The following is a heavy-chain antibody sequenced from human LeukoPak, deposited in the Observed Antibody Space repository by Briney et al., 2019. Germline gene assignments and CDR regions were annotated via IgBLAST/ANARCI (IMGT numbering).Heavy chain of an antibody. D-gene: IGHD3-22*01. CDR1: GGTXSSYA. J-gene: IGHJ3*02. CDR2: IIPILGIA. Sequence: SVKVSCKASGGTXSSYAISGVRQAPGQGLEWMGRIIPILGIANYAQKFQGRVTITADKSTSTAYMEMSSLRSEDTAVYYCASYSYEFRGPFDIWGQGTMVTVSS. V-gene: IGHV1-69*04. CDR3: ASYSYEFRGPFDI.